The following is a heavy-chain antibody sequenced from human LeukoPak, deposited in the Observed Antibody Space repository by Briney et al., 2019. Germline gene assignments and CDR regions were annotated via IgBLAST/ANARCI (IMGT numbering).Heavy chain of an antibody. CDR3: ARRSGIAVAGAFDY. V-gene: IGHV3-21*04. D-gene: IGHD6-19*01. CDR1: GFTFSSYE. CDR2: ISSSSSYI. Sequence: GGSLRLSCAASGFTFSSYEMNWVRQAPGKGLEWVSFISSSSSYIYYADSLKGRFTISRDNSKNTLYLQMNSLRAEDTAVYYCARRSGIAVAGAFDYWGQGTLVTVSS. J-gene: IGHJ4*02.